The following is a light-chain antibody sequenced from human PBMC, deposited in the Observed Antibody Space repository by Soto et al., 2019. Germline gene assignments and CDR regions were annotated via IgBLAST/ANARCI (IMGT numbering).Light chain of an antibody. Sequence: DIVMTQSPDSLAVSLGERATINCKSSQSVLYSSNNKNYLAWYQQKPGQPPKLLIYWASTRESGVPDRFSGSGSGTDITLTNNSLQAEDVAVYYCQQYYSTPRTFGQGTKVEIK. CDR1: QSVLYSSNNKNY. J-gene: IGKJ1*01. CDR3: QQYYSTPRT. V-gene: IGKV4-1*01. CDR2: WAS.